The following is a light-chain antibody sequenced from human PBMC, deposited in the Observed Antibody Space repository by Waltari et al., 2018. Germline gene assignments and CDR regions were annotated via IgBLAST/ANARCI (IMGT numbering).Light chain of an antibody. CDR2: GNN. Sequence: QSVLTQPPSASATAGQRVTISCSGSGSNIRTNNVNWYQQVPGTAPKLVIYGNNQRPPGVPDRISGSKSGTSGSLAISGLRSEDEADYYCSSWDGSLSGLVFGGGTRLTVL. J-gene: IGLJ2*01. CDR3: SSWDGSLSGLV. V-gene: IGLV1-44*01. CDR1: GSNIRTNN.